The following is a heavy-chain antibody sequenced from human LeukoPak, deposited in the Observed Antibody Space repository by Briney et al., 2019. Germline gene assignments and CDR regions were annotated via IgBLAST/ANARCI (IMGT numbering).Heavy chain of an antibody. CDR1: GGSISSYY. Sequence: SETLPLTCTVSGGSISSYYWSWIRQPPGKGLEWIAYIYYSGTTNYSPSLKSRVTISVDTSKNQFSLNLSSVTAADTAVYFCARDRGSAGGFDYWGQGILVTVSS. V-gene: IGHV4-59*01. D-gene: IGHD3-10*01. CDR2: IYYSGTT. CDR3: ARDRGSAGGFDY. J-gene: IGHJ4*02.